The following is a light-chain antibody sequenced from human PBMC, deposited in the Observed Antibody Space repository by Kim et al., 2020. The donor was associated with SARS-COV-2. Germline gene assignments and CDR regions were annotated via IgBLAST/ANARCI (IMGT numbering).Light chain of an antibody. Sequence: PSSISCRSSRNLCHSFGYVYLDWYLQMPGQSPQLLIYLGSNRASGVPDRFSGSGSGTDFTLKISRVEAEDVGVYYCMQALQTWTFGQGTKVDIK. CDR1: RNLCHSFGYVY. CDR3: MQALQTWT. CDR2: LGS. J-gene: IGKJ1*01. V-gene: IGKV2-28*01.